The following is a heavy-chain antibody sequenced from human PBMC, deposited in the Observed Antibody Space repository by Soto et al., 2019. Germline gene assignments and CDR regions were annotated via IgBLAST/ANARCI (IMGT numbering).Heavy chain of an antibody. CDR1: GFTFDDYA. CDR3: AKATVAGDAFDI. D-gene: IGHD6-19*01. J-gene: IGHJ3*02. Sequence: GGSLRLSCAASGFTFDDYAMHWVRQAPGKGLEWVSGISWNSGSIGYADPVKGRFTISRDNAKNSLYLQMNSLRAEDTALYYCAKATVAGDAFDIWGQGTMVTVSS. CDR2: ISWNSGSI. V-gene: IGHV3-9*01.